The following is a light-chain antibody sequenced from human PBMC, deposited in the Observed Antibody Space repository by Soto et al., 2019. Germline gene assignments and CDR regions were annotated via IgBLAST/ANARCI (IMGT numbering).Light chain of an antibody. V-gene: IGLV2-14*01. J-gene: IGLJ1*01. CDR3: SSYTSSSTPV. CDR1: ISDVGGYNY. Sequence: QSVLTQPASVSGSPGQSITISCTGTISDVGGYNYVSWYQHHPGKAPKLMIYEISNRPSGVSNRFSGSKSGNTASPTISGLQAEDEADYYCSSYTSSSTPVFGTGTKVTVL. CDR2: EIS.